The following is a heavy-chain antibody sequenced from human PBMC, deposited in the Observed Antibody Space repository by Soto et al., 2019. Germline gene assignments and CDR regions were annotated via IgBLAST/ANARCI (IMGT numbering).Heavy chain of an antibody. CDR2: ISPYSGDT. CDR1: GYTFTTYG. CDR3: ARDPGGATGFDT. J-gene: IGHJ5*02. V-gene: IGHV1-18*01. D-gene: IGHD1-1*01. Sequence: QVQLVQSGAEVKKPGASVKVSCKTSGYTFTTYGISWVRQAPGQGPEWLGWISPYSGDTNYARKVQGRVTMTTDTSMSTAYMELRSLRSDDTAVYYCARDPGGATGFDTWGQGTLVTVSS.